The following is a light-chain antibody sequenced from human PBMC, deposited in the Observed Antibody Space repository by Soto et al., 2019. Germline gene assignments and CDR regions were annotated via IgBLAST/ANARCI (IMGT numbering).Light chain of an antibody. J-gene: IGLJ1*01. CDR2: EVS. V-gene: IGLV2-14*01. CDR1: SSDIGSYDH. Sequence: QSVLTQPASVSGSPGQSITISCTGSSSDIGSYDHVSWYHQHPGTAPKLMIFEVSNRPSGVSNRFSGSKSGNAASLTISGLQAEDEADYYCSSYTHSRTLVFGTGTQLTVL. CDR3: SSYTHSRTLV.